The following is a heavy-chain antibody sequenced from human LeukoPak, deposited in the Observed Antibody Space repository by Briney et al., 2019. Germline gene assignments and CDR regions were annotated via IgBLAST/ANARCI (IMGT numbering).Heavy chain of an antibody. CDR1: GFTFSTYG. Sequence: GGSLRLSCAASGFTFSTYGMHWVRQAPGKGLEWVAFIRYDGSNKYYADSVKGRFTISRDNSKNTLYLQMNSLRAEDTAVYYGHSSGYYGFDYWGQGTLVTVSS. J-gene: IGHJ4*02. V-gene: IGHV3-30*02. CDR3: HSSGYYGFDY. D-gene: IGHD3-22*01. CDR2: IRYDGSNK.